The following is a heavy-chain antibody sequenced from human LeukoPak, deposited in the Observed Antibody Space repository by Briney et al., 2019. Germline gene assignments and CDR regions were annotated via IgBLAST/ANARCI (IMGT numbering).Heavy chain of an antibody. V-gene: IGHV1-24*01. J-gene: IGHJ4*02. CDR3: AGLSVTYNSGWTIFDY. CDR2: FDPEDGET. CDR1: GYTLTELS. Sequence: ASVKVSCKVSGYTLTELSMHWVRQAPGKGLEWMGGFDPEDGETIYAQKFQGRVTMTEDTSTDTAYMELSSLRSEDTAVYYCAGLSVTYNSGWTIFDYWGQGTLVTVSS. D-gene: IGHD1-26*01.